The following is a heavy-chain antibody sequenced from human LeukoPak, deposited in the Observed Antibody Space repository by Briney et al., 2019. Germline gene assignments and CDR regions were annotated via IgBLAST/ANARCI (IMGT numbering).Heavy chain of an antibody. CDR3: ARVAAAGRAAYYMDV. Sequence: ASVKVSCKASGYTFTSYDINWVRQATGQGLEWMGWMNPNSGNTGYAQKFQGRVTMTRNTSISTAYMELSSLRPEDTAVYYCARVAAAGRAAYYMDVWGKGTTVTVSS. CDR1: GYTFTSYD. D-gene: IGHD6-13*01. CDR2: MNPNSGNT. J-gene: IGHJ6*03. V-gene: IGHV1-8*01.